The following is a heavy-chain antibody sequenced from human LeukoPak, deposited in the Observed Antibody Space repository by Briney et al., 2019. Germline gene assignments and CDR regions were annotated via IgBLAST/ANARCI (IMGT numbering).Heavy chain of an antibody. J-gene: IGHJ3*02. CDR1: GFTFSTYW. D-gene: IGHD3-16*02. V-gene: IGHV3-7*02. CDR3: AKSANYDYVWGSYRFSAFDI. Sequence: SGGSLRLSCAASGFTFSTYWMSWVRQAPGEGLEWVANIKHDGSEKYYVDSVKGRFTISRDNSKNTLYLQMNSLRAEDTAVYYCAKSANYDYVWGSYRFSAFDIWGQGTMVTVSS. CDR2: IKHDGSEK.